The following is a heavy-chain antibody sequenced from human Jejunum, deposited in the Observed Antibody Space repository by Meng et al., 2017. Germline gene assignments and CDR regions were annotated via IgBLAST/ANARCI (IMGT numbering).Heavy chain of an antibody. J-gene: IGHJ4*02. CDR3: ARVMRYSGSYCDYIDY. Sequence: GESLKISCVGSGFTFSNYWMNWVRQVPGKGLVWVSRINNDGSSISYADSVKGRFTISRDNAKTTLYLQMNSLRDEDTAIYYCARVMRYSGSYCDYIDYWGQGTLVTVSS. V-gene: IGHV3-74*01. D-gene: IGHD1-26*01. CDR1: GFTFSNYW. CDR2: INNDGSSI.